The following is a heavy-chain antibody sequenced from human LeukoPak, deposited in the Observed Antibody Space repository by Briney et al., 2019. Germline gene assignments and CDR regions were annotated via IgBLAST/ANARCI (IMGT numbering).Heavy chain of an antibody. CDR3: ARAKVAGPFAY. D-gene: IGHD6-19*01. Sequence: SSETLSLTCAVYGGSFSGYYWSWIRQPQGKGLEWIGEINHSGSTNYNPSLKSRVTISVDTSKNQFSLNLSSVTAADPAVYYCARAKVAGPFAYWGQGTLVTVSS. J-gene: IGHJ4*02. CDR1: GGSFSGYY. V-gene: IGHV4-34*01. CDR2: INHSGST.